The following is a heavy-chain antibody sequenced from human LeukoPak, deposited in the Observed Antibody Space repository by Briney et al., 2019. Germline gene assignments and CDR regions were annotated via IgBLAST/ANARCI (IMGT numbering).Heavy chain of an antibody. D-gene: IGHD5-12*01. J-gene: IGHJ4*02. CDR1: GYTFTGYY. Sequence: ASVKVSCKASGYTFTGYYMHWVRQAPGQGLEWMGWINPNSGGTNYAQKFQGRVTMTRDASISTAYMELSRLRSDDTAVYYCARDLIVATPFDYWGLGTLVTVSS. V-gene: IGHV1-2*02. CDR2: INPNSGGT. CDR3: ARDLIVATPFDY.